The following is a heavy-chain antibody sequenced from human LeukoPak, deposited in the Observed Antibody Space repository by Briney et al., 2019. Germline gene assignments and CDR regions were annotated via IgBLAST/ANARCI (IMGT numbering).Heavy chain of an antibody. J-gene: IGHJ3*02. V-gene: IGHV4-34*01. Sequence: PSETLSLTCAVYGGSFSGYYWSWIRQPPGKGLEWIGEINHSGSTNYNPSLKSRVTISVDTSKNQFSLKLSSVTAADTAVYYCARVRIIRNAFDIWGQGTMVTVSS. D-gene: IGHD2-15*01. CDR2: INHSGST. CDR3: ARVRIIRNAFDI. CDR1: GGSFSGYY.